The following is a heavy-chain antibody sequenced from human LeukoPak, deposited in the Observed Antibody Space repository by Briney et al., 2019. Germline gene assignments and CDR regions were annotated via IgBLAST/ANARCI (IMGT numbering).Heavy chain of an antibody. V-gene: IGHV3-7*01. CDR2: IKQDGNEK. CDR3: ARGIAAAATHNHYSMDD. J-gene: IGHJ6*03. Sequence: PGGSLRLSCAASGFRFNTYWMSWVRQAPGKGLEWVANIKQDGNEKYYADSVKGRFTISRDNGKNSLDLQMNSLRADDTAVYYCARGIAAAATHNHYSMDDVVKGTPVTISS. CDR1: GFRFNTYW. D-gene: IGHD6-13*01.